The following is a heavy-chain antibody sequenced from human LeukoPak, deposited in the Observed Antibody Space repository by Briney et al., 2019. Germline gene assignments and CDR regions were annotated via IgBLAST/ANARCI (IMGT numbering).Heavy chain of an antibody. J-gene: IGHJ4*02. CDR2: ISSSSSTI. V-gene: IGHV3-48*02. D-gene: IGHD3-16*02. CDR3: ARADSYYDYVWGSYRSNPEYYFDY. CDR1: GFTFSSYS. Sequence: GGSLRLSSAASGFTFSSYSMNWVRQAPGKGLGWVSYISSSSSTIYFADSVKGRFTISRNNAKNSLYLQMNSLRDEDTAVYYCARADSYYDYVWGSYRSNPEYYFDYWGQGTLVTVSS.